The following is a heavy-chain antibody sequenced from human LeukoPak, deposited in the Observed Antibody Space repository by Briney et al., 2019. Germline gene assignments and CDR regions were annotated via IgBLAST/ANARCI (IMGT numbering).Heavy chain of an antibody. V-gene: IGHV1-8*01. J-gene: IGHJ3*02. CDR3: TRVPRTAVAI. CDR2: TNPNSGET. D-gene: IGHD6-19*01. Sequence: GASVKVSCTASGYNFITYDINWVRQATGQGLEWLGYTNPNSGETVYAQKFQGRVTLTTDTSISTAFMELSSLTSEDTGIYYCTRVPRTAVAIWGQGTMVTVSS. CDR1: GYNFITYD.